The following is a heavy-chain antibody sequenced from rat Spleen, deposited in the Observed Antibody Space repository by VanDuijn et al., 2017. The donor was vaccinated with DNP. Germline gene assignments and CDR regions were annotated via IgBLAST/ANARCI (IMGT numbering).Heavy chain of an antibody. Sequence: EVQLQESGPGLVKPSQSLSLTCSVTGFSITRSYRWNWIRKFPGSKLEWMGYISYSGSTSYLPSLKSRISITRDTSKNQFFLQLNSVITEDTATYYCARSSSILDYFDYWGQGVMVTVSS. J-gene: IGHJ2*01. CDR3: ARSSSILDYFDY. D-gene: IGHD1-6*01. V-gene: IGHV3-1*01. CDR2: ISYSGST. CDR1: GFSITRSY.